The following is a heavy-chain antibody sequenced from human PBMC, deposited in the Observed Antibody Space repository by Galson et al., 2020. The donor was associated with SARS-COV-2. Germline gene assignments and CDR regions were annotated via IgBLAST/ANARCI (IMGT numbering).Heavy chain of an antibody. D-gene: IGHD3-10*01. CDR1: GGSISSYY. V-gene: IGHV4-59*13. Sequence: SETLSLTCTVSGGSISSYYWSWIRQPPGKGLEWIGYIYYSGSTNYNPSLKSRVTISVDTSKNQFSLKLSSVTAADTAVYYCAREGARDYYGSGSYYNGAFDIWGQGTMVTVSS. CDR3: AREGARDYYGSGSYYNGAFDI. CDR2: IYYSGST. J-gene: IGHJ3*02.